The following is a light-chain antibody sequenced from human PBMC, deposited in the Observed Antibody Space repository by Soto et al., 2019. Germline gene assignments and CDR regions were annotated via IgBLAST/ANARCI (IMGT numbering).Light chain of an antibody. CDR2: GAS. J-gene: IGKJ1*01. CDR1: QSVNSN. V-gene: IGKV3-15*01. CDR3: QQYNNWPPWT. Sequence: ETVMTESPATLSVSPGERATLSCRASQSVNSNLAWYQQKLGQAPRVLIYGASTRATGIPARFSGSGSGTEFTLTISSLQSEDFAVYYRQQYNNWPPWTFGQGTKVDIK.